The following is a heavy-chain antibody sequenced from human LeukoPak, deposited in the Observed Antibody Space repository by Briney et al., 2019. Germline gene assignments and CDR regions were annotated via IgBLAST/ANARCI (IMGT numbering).Heavy chain of an antibody. Sequence: GGSLRLSCAASGFTFSSYGMSWVRQAPGKGLEWVSAISGSGGSTYYADSVKGRFTISRDNSKNTLYLQMNSLSAEDTAVYYCAKIVPYYDILTGYFDYWGQGTLVTVSS. D-gene: IGHD3-9*01. CDR1: GFTFSSYG. J-gene: IGHJ4*02. V-gene: IGHV3-23*01. CDR3: AKIVPYYDILTGYFDY. CDR2: ISGSGGST.